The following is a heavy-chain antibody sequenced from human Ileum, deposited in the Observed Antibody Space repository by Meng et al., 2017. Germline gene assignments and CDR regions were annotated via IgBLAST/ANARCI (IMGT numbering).Heavy chain of an antibody. Sequence: QVRLPEYGPGMVRPLKTLSITCSGSGDSVISGSYYWNWIRQSAGKVLEWIGYINYSGTAYYDASLGSRVSMSIDTSKNQFSLKLTSVTAADTAVYYCTRDQTSNGWGSFDSWGQGTLVTVSS. CDR2: INYSGTA. CDR1: GDSVISGSYY. V-gene: IGHV4-61*01. CDR3: TRDQTSNGWGSFDS. D-gene: IGHD7-27*01. J-gene: IGHJ4*02.